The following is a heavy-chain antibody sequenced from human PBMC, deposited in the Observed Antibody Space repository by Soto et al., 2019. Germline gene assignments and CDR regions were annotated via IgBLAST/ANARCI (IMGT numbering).Heavy chain of an antibody. D-gene: IGHD2-15*01. V-gene: IGHV4-31*03. J-gene: IGHJ3*02. Sequence: QVQLQESGPGLAKPSQTLSLTCTVSGGSIRSVNYYWSWIRQHPGKALEWIGYIYNSGSTYYNPSLKSRVTISADTSKNQFSLKLSPVTAADTAVYYCARDRYCSGRDCWPGDAFDIWGQGTMVTVSS. CDR1: GGSIRSVNYY. CDR2: IYNSGST. CDR3: ARDRYCSGRDCWPGDAFDI.